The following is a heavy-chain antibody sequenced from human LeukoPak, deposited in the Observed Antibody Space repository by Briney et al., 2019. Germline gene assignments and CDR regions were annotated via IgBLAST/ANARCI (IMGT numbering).Heavy chain of an antibody. D-gene: IGHD6-19*01. CDR2: IYCSGST. J-gene: IGHJ4*02. Sequence: PSETLSLTCTVSGGSISTYYWSWIRQPPGKGLEWIGYIYCSGSTNYNPSLKSRVTISVDTSKNQFSLKLSSVTAADTAVYYCARGYSSGWYVFDFWGQGTLVTVSS. CDR3: ARGYSSGWYVFDF. V-gene: IGHV4-59*08. CDR1: GGSISTYY.